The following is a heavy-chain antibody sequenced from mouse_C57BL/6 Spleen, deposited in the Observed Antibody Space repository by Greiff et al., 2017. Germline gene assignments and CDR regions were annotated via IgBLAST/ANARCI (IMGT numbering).Heavy chain of an antibody. J-gene: IGHJ3*01. CDR3: TAGLTGTWAY. CDR1: GFTFSNYW. V-gene: IGHV6-3*01. Sequence: DVKLVESGGGLVQPGGSMKLSCVASGFTFSNYWMNWVRQSPEKGLEWVAQIRLKSDNYATHYAESVKGRFTISRDDSKSSVYLQMNNLRAEDTGIYYCTAGLTGTWAYWGQGTLVTVSA. D-gene: IGHD4-1*01. CDR2: IRLKSDNYAT.